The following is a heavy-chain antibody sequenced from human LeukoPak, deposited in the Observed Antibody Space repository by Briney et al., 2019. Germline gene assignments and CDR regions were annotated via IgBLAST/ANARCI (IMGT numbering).Heavy chain of an antibody. CDR3: ARVGEGYCSSTSCPGWYFDL. J-gene: IGHJ2*01. CDR1: GGSISSYY. Sequence: PSETLSLTCTVSGGSISSYYWSWIRQPPGKGLEWIGYIYYSGSTNYNPSLKSRVTISVDTSKNQFSLKLSSVTAADTAVYYCARVGEGYCSSTSCPGWYFDLWGRGTLVTVSS. CDR2: IYYSGST. V-gene: IGHV4-59*01. D-gene: IGHD2-2*01.